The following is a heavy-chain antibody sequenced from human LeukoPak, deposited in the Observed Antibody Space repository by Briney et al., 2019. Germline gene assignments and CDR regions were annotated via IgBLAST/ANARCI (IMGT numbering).Heavy chain of an antibody. J-gene: IGHJ4*02. D-gene: IGHD6-13*01. CDR1: QFSFSSYS. Sequence: GGSLRLSCAASQFSFSSYSMNWVRQAPGKGLEWVSYINRDTTTIFYADSVRGRFTISRDNAKNSLYLQMNSLRAEDTAVYYCAKSSIFDSWGQGTLVTVSS. V-gene: IGHV3-48*01. CDR2: INRDTTTI. CDR3: AKSSIFDS.